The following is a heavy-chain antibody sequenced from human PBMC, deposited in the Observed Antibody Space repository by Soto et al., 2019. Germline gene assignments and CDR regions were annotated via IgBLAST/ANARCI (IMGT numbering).Heavy chain of an antibody. CDR3: AKNVPRITMIVVAPLGAFDI. CDR1: GFTFSSYA. Sequence: GGSLRLSCAASGFTFSSYAMSWVRQAPGKGLEWVSAISGSGGSTYYADSVKGRFTISRDNSKNTLYLQMNSLRAEDTAVYYCAKNVPRITMIVVAPLGAFDIWGQGTMVTVSS. J-gene: IGHJ3*02. V-gene: IGHV3-23*01. D-gene: IGHD3-22*01. CDR2: ISGSGGST.